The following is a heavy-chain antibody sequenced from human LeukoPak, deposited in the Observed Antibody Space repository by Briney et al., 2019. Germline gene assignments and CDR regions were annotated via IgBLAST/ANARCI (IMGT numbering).Heavy chain of an antibody. CDR2: ITSSSSYI. CDR3: ARDGSSRSLRGGGYYFDY. V-gene: IGHV3-21*01. D-gene: IGHD6-13*01. J-gene: IGHJ4*02. CDR1: GFTFSVYG. Sequence: KPGGSLRLSCVASGFTFSVYGMNWVRQAPGRGPEWVSSITSSSSYIYYADSLKGRFTISRDNAKNSLYLQMDSLRDEDTAGYYCARDGSSRSLRGGGYYFDYWGQGILVTVSS.